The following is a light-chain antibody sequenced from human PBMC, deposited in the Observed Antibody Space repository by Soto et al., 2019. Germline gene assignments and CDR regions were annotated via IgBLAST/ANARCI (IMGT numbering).Light chain of an antibody. V-gene: IGLV2-14*01. CDR3: SSYTSSSTLLV. CDR1: SSDVGGYNY. Sequence: QSALTQPASVSGSPGQSITISCTGTSSDVGGYNYVSWYQQHPGKAPKLMIHEVSNRPSGVSNRVSGSKSGNTASLTISGLQSEDEADYYCSSYTSSSTLLVFGTGTKVTVL. CDR2: EVS. J-gene: IGLJ1*01.